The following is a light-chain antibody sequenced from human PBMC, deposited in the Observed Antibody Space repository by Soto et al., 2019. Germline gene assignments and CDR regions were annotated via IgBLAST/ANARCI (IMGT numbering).Light chain of an antibody. CDR3: AAWDDSLSNYV. CDR1: SSNIGSNT. Sequence: QPVLTQPPSASGTPGQRVTISCSGSSSNIGSNTVNWYQQLPGTAPKVLIYSNNERPSGVPDRFSGSKSGTSASLAISGLQSEDEADYYCAAWDDSLSNYVFGTGTKLTVL. V-gene: IGLV1-44*01. J-gene: IGLJ1*01. CDR2: SNN.